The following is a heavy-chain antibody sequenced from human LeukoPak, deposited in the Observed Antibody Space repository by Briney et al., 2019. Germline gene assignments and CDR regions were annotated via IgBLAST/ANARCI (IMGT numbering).Heavy chain of an antibody. CDR3: ASAYGDHDY. J-gene: IGHJ4*02. CDR1: GVSISSFY. D-gene: IGHD4-17*01. Sequence: SETLSLTCTVSGVSISSFYWSWIRQPPGKGLEWIGYIYYSGRSSYNPSLKSRVTISLDTSKNQFSLKLSSVTAADTAVYYCASAYGDHDYWGQGILVTVSS. CDR2: IYYSGRS. V-gene: IGHV4-59*08.